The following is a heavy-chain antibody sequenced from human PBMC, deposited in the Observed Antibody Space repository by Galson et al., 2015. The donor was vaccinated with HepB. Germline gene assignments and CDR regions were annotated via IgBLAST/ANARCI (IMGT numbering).Heavy chain of an antibody. Sequence: SLRLSCAASGFTFSSSGMHLVHQAPGNGLERVAVIWYDGTYKYYADSLRGRFTISRDNSKNTLYLRMNSLRAEDTAVYYCARRPRFEDTAMIDYWGQGRPVTGS. CDR1: GFTFSSSG. J-gene: IGHJ4*02. CDR3: ARRPRFEDTAMIDY. V-gene: IGHV3-33*01. D-gene: IGHD5-18*01. CDR2: IWYDGTYK.